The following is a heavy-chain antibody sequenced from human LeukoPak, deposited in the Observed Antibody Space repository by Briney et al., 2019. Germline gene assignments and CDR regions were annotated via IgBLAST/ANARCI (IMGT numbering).Heavy chain of an antibody. Sequence: SGRSLRLSCTASGFTFGDYAMSWVRQAPGKGLEWVGFIRSKAYGGTTEYAASVKGRFTISRDDSKSIAYLQMNSLKTEDTAVYYCTRESYDFWSGYYPDDAFDIWGQGTMVTVS. D-gene: IGHD3-3*01. CDR3: TRESYDFWSGYYPDDAFDI. CDR1: GFTFGDYA. CDR2: IRSKAYGGTT. J-gene: IGHJ3*02. V-gene: IGHV3-49*04.